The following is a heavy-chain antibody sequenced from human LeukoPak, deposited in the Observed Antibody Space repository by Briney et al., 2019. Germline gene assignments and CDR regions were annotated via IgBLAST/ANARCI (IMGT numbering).Heavy chain of an antibody. D-gene: IGHD3-9*01. J-gene: IGHJ1*01. CDR3: AKPRTFYDILTVSFQQ. CDR1: GFTFSSYG. Sequence: GGSLRLSCAASGFTFSSYGMHWVRQAPGKGLEWVAVISYDGGEQHYGDSVKGRFSISRDDSKSTIYLQMNSLTVEDTALYYCAKPRTFYDILTVSFQQWGQGTWVSVS. CDR2: ISYDGGEQ. V-gene: IGHV3-30*19.